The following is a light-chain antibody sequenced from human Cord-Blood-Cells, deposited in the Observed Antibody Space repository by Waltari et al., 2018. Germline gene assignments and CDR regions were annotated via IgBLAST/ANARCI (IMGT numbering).Light chain of an antibody. CDR3: QQYGSSPRT. CDR2: GAS. Sequence: ILLPPSPATLSLSPGARATLSCRASQSVSSSYLAWYQQKPGQAPRLLISGASSRATGIPDRFSGSGSGTDFTLTISRLEPEDFAVYYCQQYGSSPRTFGQGTKVEIK. J-gene: IGKJ1*01. V-gene: IGKV3-20*01. CDR1: QSVSSSY.